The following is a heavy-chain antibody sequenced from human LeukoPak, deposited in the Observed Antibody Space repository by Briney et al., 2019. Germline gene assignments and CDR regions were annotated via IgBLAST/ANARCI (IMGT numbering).Heavy chain of an antibody. V-gene: IGHV4-4*02. J-gene: IGHJ4*02. Sequence: PSETLSLTCGVSGGSVINTNWWTWVRQPLGKGLEWIGEVHLDGRTNYNPSLESRLTMSVDVSENQVSPKLTSVTAADTAVYYCAREGGFYRPLDYSGQGTLVTVSS. D-gene: IGHD3-3*01. CDR1: GGSVINTNW. CDR3: AREGGFYRPLDY. CDR2: VHLDGRT.